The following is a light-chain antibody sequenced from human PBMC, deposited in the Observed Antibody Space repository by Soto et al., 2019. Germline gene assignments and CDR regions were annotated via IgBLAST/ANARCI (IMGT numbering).Light chain of an antibody. J-gene: IGKJ1*01. V-gene: IGKV1-39*01. CDR2: AAS. CDR1: HTIDNF. Sequence: IQMTQSLSSLSASVGDRVKITCRTNHTIDNFLNWYQQKPGKAPELLIFAASSLHSGVPSRFSGSGSGTDFTLTISSLQPEDFATYYCHQTYTVLWTFGQGTRVDLK. CDR3: HQTYTVLWT.